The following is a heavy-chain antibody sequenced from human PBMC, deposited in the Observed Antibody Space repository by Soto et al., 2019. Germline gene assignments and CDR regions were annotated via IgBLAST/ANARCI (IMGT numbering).Heavy chain of an antibody. CDR2: IDHSGST. Sequence: SETLSLTCAVYGGSFSGYYWSWIRQPPGKGLEWIGQIDHSGSTNYNPSLKSRLTISVDTSKNQFSLKLSSVTAADTAVYYCARGRATETTFFYYYYGIDVWGQGTTVTVSS. CDR3: ARGRATETTFFYYYYGIDV. D-gene: IGHD4-17*01. CDR1: GGSFSGYY. V-gene: IGHV4-34*01. J-gene: IGHJ6*02.